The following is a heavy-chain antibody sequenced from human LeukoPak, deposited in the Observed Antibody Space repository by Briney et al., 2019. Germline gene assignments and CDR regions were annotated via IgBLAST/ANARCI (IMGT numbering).Heavy chain of an antibody. V-gene: IGHV1-24*01. Sequence: GASVKVSCKVSGYTLTELSMHWVRQAPGKGLEWMGGFDPEDGETIYAQKFQGRVTITADKSTSTAYMELSSLRSEDTAVYYCARGDGSGTWSIYLDYWGQGTLVTVSS. CDR3: ARGDGSGTWSIYLDY. J-gene: IGHJ4*02. CDR2: FDPEDGET. D-gene: IGHD3-10*01. CDR1: GYTLTELS.